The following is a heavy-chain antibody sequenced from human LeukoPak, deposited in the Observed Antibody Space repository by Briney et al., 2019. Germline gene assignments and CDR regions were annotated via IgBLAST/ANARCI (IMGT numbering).Heavy chain of an antibody. D-gene: IGHD3-10*01. V-gene: IGHV3-23*01. CDR1: GITLSNYG. CDR2: ISDSGGST. Sequence: GGSLRLSCAVSGITLSNYGMSWVRQAPGKGLEWVAGISDSGGSTYYADSVKGRFTISRDNSKNTLYLQMNSLRAEDTAVYYCAKDYGSGSYYKLYYFDYWGQGTLVTVSS. J-gene: IGHJ4*02. CDR3: AKDYGSGSYYKLYYFDY.